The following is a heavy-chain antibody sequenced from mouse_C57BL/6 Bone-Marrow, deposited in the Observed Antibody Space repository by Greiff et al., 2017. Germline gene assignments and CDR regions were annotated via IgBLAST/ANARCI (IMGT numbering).Heavy chain of an antibody. CDR3: ARGAGYGSSYFDY. D-gene: IGHD1-1*01. CDR1: GFTFSSYA. J-gene: IGHJ2*01. CDR2: ISDGGSYT. V-gene: IGHV5-4*03. Sequence: EVMLVESGGGLVKPGGSLKLSCAASGFTFSSYAMSWVRQTPEKRLEWVATISDGGSYTYYPDNVKGRFTISRDNAKNNLYLQMSHLKSEDTAMYYCARGAGYGSSYFDYWGQGTTLTVSS.